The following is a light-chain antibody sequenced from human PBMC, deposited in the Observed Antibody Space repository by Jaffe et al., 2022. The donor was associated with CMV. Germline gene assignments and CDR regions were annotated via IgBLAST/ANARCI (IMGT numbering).Light chain of an antibody. CDR2: KNS. J-gene: IGLJ1*01. Sequence: SYELTQPLSVSVALGQTASISCGGNNIGSKSVHWYQQKPGQAPVVVIYKNSNRPSGIPERFSGSNSGNTATLTISRAQAGDEAQYYCQVWHISTPYVFGSGTKVTVL. CDR3: QVWHISTPYV. CDR1: NIGSKS. V-gene: IGLV3-9*01.